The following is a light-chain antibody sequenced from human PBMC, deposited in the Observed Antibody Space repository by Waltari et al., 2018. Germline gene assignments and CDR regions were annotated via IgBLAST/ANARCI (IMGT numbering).Light chain of an antibody. CDR2: GAS. V-gene: IGKV3-15*01. CDR3: QQYNNWPSGT. Sequence: ETVMTQSPATLSVSPGERATLPCRASQSVSSNLAWYQQKPGQAPRLLIYGASTRATGIPARFSGSGSGTECTLTISSLQSEDFAVYFCQQYNNWPSGTFGQGTKVEIK. CDR1: QSVSSN. J-gene: IGKJ1*01.